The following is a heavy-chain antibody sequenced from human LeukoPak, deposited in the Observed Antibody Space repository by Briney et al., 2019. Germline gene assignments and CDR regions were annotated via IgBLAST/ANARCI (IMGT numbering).Heavy chain of an antibody. CDR1: GFTYSNYD. CDR2: IGIADDT. V-gene: IGHV3-13*01. Sequence: GGSLRLSCAASGFTYSNYDMHWVRQGPGGGLEWVSAIGIADDTHYADSVKGRFTISRENARNSLYLQINSLRDGDTAVYYYVRGGIRVSGIDAFDIWGQGTVVTVSS. CDR3: VRGGIRVSGIDAFDI. J-gene: IGHJ3*02. D-gene: IGHD5/OR15-5a*01.